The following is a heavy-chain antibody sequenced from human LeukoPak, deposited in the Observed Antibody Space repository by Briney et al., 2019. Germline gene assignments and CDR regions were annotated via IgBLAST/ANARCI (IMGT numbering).Heavy chain of an antibody. CDR1: GCSINGYY. CDR3: ARHLLSAGSIE. Sequence: PSETLSLTCIVSGCSINGYYWSWVRQPPGRGLQWIGHIYNSGSTIYNPSLNSGVSISANKSKKQISLKRIFITRASPPVYYCARHLLSAGSIEWGQGTLVTVSS. V-gene: IGHV4-59*08. J-gene: IGHJ4*02. D-gene: IGHD2-15*01. CDR2: IYNSGST.